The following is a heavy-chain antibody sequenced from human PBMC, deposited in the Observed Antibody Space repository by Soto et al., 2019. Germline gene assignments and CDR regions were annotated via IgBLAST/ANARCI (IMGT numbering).Heavy chain of an antibody. V-gene: IGHV3-73*01. J-gene: IGHJ5*02. CDR3: TRPADSSGYNWFDP. CDR2: IRSKANSYAT. Sequence: AGGSLRLSCAASGFTFSGSAMHWVRQASGKGLEWVGRIRSKANSYATAYAASVKGRFTISRDDSKNTAYLQMNSLKTEDTAVYYCTRPADSSGYNWFDPWGQGTLVTVSS. D-gene: IGHD3-22*01. CDR1: GFTFSGSA.